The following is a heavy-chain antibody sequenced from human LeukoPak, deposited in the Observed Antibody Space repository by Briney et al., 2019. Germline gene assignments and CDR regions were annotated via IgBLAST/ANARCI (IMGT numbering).Heavy chain of an antibody. CDR2: ISAYNGNT. CDR1: GYTFTGYG. CDR3: ARDGPPDYYYDSSGYEGNWFDP. V-gene: IGHV1-18*01. Sequence: ASVKVSCKASGYTFTGYGISWVRQAPGQGLEWMGWISAYNGNTNYAQKLQGRVTMTTDTSTSTAYMELRSLRSDDTAVYYCARDGPPDYYYDSSGYEGNWFDPWGQGTLVTVSS. J-gene: IGHJ5*02. D-gene: IGHD3-22*01.